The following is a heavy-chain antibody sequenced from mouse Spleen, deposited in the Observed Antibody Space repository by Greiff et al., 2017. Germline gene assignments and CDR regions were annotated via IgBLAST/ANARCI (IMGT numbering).Heavy chain of an antibody. CDR2: IHPNSGST. Sequence: QVHVKQPGAELVKPGASVKLSCKASGYTFTSYWMHWVKQRPGQGLEWIGMIHPNSGSTNYNEKFKSKATLTVDKSSSTAYMQLSSLTSEDSAVYYCARHLTRYFDVWGAGTTVTVSS. J-gene: IGHJ1*01. CDR1: GYTFTSYW. V-gene: IGHV1-64*01. CDR3: ARHLTRYFDV.